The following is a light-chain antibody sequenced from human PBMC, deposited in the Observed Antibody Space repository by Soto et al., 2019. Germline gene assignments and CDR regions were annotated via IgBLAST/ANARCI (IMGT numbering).Light chain of an antibody. CDR2: EVT. Sequence: QSALTQPASVSGSPGQSITISCSGTSDDVGGYNYVAWYQQHPGKAPKLMISEVTDRPSGVSNRFSGSKSGNTASLTISGLQAEDEADYYCSSYTSSGSYVFGTGTKLTVL. CDR1: SDDVGGYNY. CDR3: SSYTSSGSYV. V-gene: IGLV2-14*01. J-gene: IGLJ1*01.